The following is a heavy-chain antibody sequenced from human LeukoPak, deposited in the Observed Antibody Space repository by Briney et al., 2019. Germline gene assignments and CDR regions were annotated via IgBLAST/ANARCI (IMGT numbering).Heavy chain of an antibody. CDR1: GFTFSSYG. D-gene: IGHD3-10*01. V-gene: IGHV3-23*01. CDR3: AKSYPHKPLLWLRPLGYYFDY. CDR2: ISGSGGST. Sequence: PGGSLRLSCAASGFTFSSYGMSWVRQAPGKGLEWVSAISGSGGSTYYADSVKGRFTISRDNSKNTLYLQMNSLRAEDTAVYYCAKSYPHKPLLWLRPLGYYFDYWGQGTLVTVSS. J-gene: IGHJ4*02.